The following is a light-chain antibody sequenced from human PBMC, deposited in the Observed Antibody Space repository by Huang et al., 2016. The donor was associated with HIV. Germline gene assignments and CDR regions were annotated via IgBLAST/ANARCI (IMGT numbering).Light chain of an antibody. V-gene: IGKV1-39*01. J-gene: IGKJ3*01. Sequence: DIQMTQSPFSLSASVGDRVTITCRASQSISSYLNWYQQKPGKAPKLLIYAASTLQGGVPSRFSGTGSGTDFTLTISNLQSEDFATYYCQQTYSSLLTFGPGTKVDIK. CDR2: AAS. CDR1: QSISSY. CDR3: QQTYSSLLT.